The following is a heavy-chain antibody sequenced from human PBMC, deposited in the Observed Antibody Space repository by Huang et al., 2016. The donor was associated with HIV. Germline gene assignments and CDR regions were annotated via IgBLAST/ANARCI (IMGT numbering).Heavy chain of an antibody. V-gene: IGHV3-20*04. CDR1: GFTFDDYG. CDR3: ARDPEQTSYHPYYFDY. D-gene: IGHD2-2*01. Sequence: EVQLVESGGGVVRPGGSLRLSCTASGFTFDDYGLTWVRQAPGKGLEWVSALNWNGGSTAYAESVQGRFTISSDNAKNSVYLQMNGLRVEDTALYFCARDPEQTSYHPYYFDYWGQGTLVTVSS. CDR2: LNWNGGST. J-gene: IGHJ4*02.